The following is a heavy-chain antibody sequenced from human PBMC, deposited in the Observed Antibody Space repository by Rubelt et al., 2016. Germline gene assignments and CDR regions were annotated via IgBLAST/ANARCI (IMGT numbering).Heavy chain of an antibody. CDR2: IYYSGNT. Sequence: QVQLQESGPGLVKPSETLSLTCTVSGGSISSNYWSWIRQPPGKGLEWIGYIYYSGNTYYNPSIKSRVTMSVDTSKNQFSPMLSSLTAADTAVYYCASRSTGFLNWYFDLWGRGTLVTVSS. CDR1: GGSISSNY. V-gene: IGHV4-59*01. CDR3: ASRSTGFLNWYFDL. J-gene: IGHJ2*01. D-gene: IGHD3-9*01.